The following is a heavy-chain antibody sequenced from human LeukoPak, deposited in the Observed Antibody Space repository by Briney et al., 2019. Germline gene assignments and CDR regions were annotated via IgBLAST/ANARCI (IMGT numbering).Heavy chain of an antibody. J-gene: IGHJ4*02. V-gene: IGHV4-59*01. CDR2: IYYSGST. CDR3: ARGPTRYYFDY. Sequence: SENLSLTRSVSGGSLTSFYLGWIRQSPGKGLEWIGYIYYSGSTAYNPSLKNRVTISVDTSKNQFSLNLTSATAADTAFYYCARGPTRYYFDYWGQGTVVTVSS. D-gene: IGHD3-3*01. CDR1: GGSLTSFY.